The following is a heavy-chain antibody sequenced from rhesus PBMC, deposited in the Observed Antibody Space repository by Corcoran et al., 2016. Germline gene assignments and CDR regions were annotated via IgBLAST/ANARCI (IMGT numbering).Heavy chain of an antibody. J-gene: IGHJ3*01. CDR1: GFTFSNSW. V-gene: IGHV3-30*02. CDR3: TGVYCTGRGCHYDAFDF. Sequence: EVQLVESGAGLVQPGGSLRLSCAASGFTFSNSWMSWVRQAPGKGLEWVARIKRKADGETADYAASVKGRFTISRDDSKNTLYLQMNSLKTEDTAVYYCTGVYCTGRGCHYDAFDFWGQGLRVTVSS. CDR2: IKRKADGETA. D-gene: IGHD2-21*01.